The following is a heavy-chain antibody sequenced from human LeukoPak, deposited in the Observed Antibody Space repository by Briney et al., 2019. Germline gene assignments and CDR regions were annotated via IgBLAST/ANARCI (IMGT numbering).Heavy chain of an antibody. V-gene: IGHV3-74*01. CDR2: INPDAGST. CDR1: GFIFSNSW. Sequence: GGSLRLSCAASGFIFSNSWMHWVRQAPGKGLVWVSRINPDAGSTTCADSVKGRCTISRDNVKNTVYLQMNSLSAEDTAVYYCVRSLGGTDSWGQGTLVTVSS. D-gene: IGHD1-26*01. J-gene: IGHJ4*02. CDR3: VRSLGGTDS.